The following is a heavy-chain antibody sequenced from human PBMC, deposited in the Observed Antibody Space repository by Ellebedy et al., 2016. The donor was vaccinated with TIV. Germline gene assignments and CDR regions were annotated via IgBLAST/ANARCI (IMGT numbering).Heavy chain of an antibody. CDR3: ARSSMVRGRYGMDV. V-gene: IGHV4-34*01. CDR1: GGSFSGYY. CDR2: INHSGST. D-gene: IGHD3-10*01. Sequence: SETLSLXXAVYGGSFSGYYWSWIRQPPGKGLEWIGEINHSGSTNYNPSLKSRVTISVDTSKNQFSLKLSSVTAADTAVYYCARSSMVRGRYGMDVWGQGTTVTVSS. J-gene: IGHJ6*02.